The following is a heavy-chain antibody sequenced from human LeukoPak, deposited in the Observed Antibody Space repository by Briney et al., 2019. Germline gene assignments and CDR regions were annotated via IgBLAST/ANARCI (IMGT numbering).Heavy chain of an antibody. CDR1: GFTFSSYW. Sequence: PGGSLRLSCAASGFTFSSYWMHWVRQAPGKGLVWVSRVNSDGTGTTYADSVEGRFTISRDNAKNTVYLQMRSLRAEDTAIYYCIRTLIVATSPYMDVWGKGTTVTVSS. CDR3: IRTLIVATSPYMDV. V-gene: IGHV3-74*01. J-gene: IGHJ6*03. D-gene: IGHD5-12*01. CDR2: VNSDGTGT.